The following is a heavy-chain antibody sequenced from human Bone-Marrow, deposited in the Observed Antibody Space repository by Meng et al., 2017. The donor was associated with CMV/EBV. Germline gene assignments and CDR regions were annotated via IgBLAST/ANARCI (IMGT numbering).Heavy chain of an antibody. CDR2: IRSKAYGGTT. CDR1: GLTFGDYA. J-gene: IGHJ4*02. Sequence: GESLKISCTVSGLTFGDYANYVMSWARQAPGKGLEWVGFIRSKAYGGTTEYAASVSGRFTISRDDSRSIAYLQMNSLKTEDTAVYYCSRAPGGSCSSTSCYPNDWGPGHRVHGAS. D-gene: IGHD2-2*01. V-gene: IGHV3-49*04. CDR3: SRAPGGSCSSTSCYPND.